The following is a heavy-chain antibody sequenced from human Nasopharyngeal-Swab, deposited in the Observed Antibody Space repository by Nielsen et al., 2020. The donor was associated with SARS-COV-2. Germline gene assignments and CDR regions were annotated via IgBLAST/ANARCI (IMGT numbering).Heavy chain of an antibody. CDR3: AVTPGYITDYYFDY. V-gene: IGHV1-18*01. CDR2: ISAYNGNT. J-gene: IGHJ4*02. D-gene: IGHD1-1*01. Sequence: WVRQAPGQGLEWMGWISAYNGNTNYAQKLQGRVTMTTDTSTSTAYMELRSLRSEDTAVYYCAVTPGYITDYYFDYWGQGTLVTVSS.